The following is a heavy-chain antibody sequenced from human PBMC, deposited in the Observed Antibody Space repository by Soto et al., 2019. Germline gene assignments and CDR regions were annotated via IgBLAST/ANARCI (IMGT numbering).Heavy chain of an antibody. CDR3: ARFYMVRGVMGAFDI. CDR2: IYYIGST. D-gene: IGHD3-10*01. V-gene: IGHV4-31*03. J-gene: IGHJ3*02. CDR1: GGSISSGGYY. Sequence: QVQLQESGPGLVKPSQTLSLTCTVSGGSISSGGYYCSWIRQHPGKALEWIGYIYYIGSTYYNPSLKSRVSISVDTSKTLCSLKLSSVTAADTAVYYCARFYMVRGVMGAFDIWGQGTMVTVSS.